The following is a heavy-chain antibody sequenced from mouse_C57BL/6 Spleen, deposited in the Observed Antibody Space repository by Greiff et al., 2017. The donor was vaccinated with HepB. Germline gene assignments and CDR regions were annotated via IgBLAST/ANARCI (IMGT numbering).Heavy chain of an antibody. D-gene: IGHD1-1*01. CDR1: GYAFTNYL. CDR3: ARDPTYGSSYLFDY. CDR2: INPGSGGT. J-gene: IGHJ2*01. V-gene: IGHV1-54*01. Sequence: QVQLQQSGAELVRPGTSVKVSCKASGYAFTNYLIEWVKQRPGQGLEWIGVINPGSGGTNYNEKFKGKATLTADKSSSTAYMQLSSLTSEDSAVYVCARDPTYGSSYLFDYWGQGTTLTVSS.